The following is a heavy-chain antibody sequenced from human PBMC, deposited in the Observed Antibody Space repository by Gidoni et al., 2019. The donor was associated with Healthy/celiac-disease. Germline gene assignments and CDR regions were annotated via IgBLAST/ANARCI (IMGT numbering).Heavy chain of an antibody. CDR1: GLTFSNAW. V-gene: IGHV3-15*01. CDR3: TTATTYSSGWYVDDY. CDR2: IKSKTDGGTT. D-gene: IGHD6-19*01. Sequence: EVQLVESGEGWVKPGGSLRLSCAASGLTFSNAWMSWLRQAPGKGLEWVGRIKSKTDGGTTDYAAPVKGRFTISRDDSKNTLYLQMNSLKTEDTAVYYCTTATTYSSGWYVDDYWGQGTLVTVSS. J-gene: IGHJ4*02.